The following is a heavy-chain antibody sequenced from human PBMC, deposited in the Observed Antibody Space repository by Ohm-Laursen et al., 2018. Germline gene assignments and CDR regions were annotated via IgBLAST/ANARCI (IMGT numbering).Heavy chain of an antibody. CDR1: GDSINNYY. CDR2: MYATGSS. CDR3: AVSEVRYSFTYLADF. Sequence: TLSLTCTVSGDSINNYYWSWIRQPAGKGLEWIGRMYATGSSNYNPSLNSRVTMSVDTSRNQSSLKLTSMTAADTAVYYCAVSEVRYSFTYLADFWGQGTLVTVPS. V-gene: IGHV4-4*07. D-gene: IGHD3-9*01. J-gene: IGHJ4*02.